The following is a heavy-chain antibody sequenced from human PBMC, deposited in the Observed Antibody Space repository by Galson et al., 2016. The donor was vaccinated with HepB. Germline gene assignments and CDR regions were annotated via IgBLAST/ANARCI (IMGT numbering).Heavy chain of an antibody. Sequence: SVKVSCKASGYTFTDSYIHWVRQAPGQGLEWMGRINPNSGGTNYAQKFQGRVTMTRDTSISTAYMVLSRLRSDDTALYYCARGLLADGRTPEDFWGQGTLVTVSS. J-gene: IGHJ4*02. CDR3: ARGLLADGRTPEDF. CDR1: GYTFTDSY. V-gene: IGHV1-2*06. CDR2: INPNSGGT. D-gene: IGHD6-13*01.